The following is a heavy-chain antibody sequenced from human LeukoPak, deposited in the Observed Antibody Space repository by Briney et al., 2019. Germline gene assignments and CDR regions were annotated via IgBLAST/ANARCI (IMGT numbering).Heavy chain of an antibody. D-gene: IGHD2-2*02. V-gene: IGHV3-23*01. CDR3: AKPGYCSSTSCYMNYYYYMDV. CDR2: ISGSGGST. Sequence: GGSLRLSCAASGFTFSSYAMSWVRQAPGKGLEWVSAISGSGGSTYYADSVKGRFTISRDNSKNTLYLQMNSLRAEDTAVYYCAKPGYCSSTSCYMNYYYYMDVWGKGTTVTVSS. CDR1: GFTFSSYA. J-gene: IGHJ6*03.